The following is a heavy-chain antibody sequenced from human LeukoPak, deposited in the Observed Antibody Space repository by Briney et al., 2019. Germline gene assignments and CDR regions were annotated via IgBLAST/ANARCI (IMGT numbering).Heavy chain of an antibody. CDR1: GFTFSSYE. CDR2: MSSSSTTI. Sequence: GGSLRLSCAASGFTFSSYEMNWVRQAPGKGLEWVSYMSSSSTTIYYADSVKGRFTISRDNAKNSLYLQMNSLRSEDTAVYYCARGSDCGGYYYGDFDYWGQGTLVTVSS. V-gene: IGHV3-48*03. J-gene: IGHJ4*02. D-gene: IGHD3-22*01. CDR3: ARGSDCGGYYYGDFDY.